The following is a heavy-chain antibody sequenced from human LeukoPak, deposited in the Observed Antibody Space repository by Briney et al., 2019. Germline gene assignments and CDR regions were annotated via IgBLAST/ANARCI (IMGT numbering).Heavy chain of an antibody. CDR1: GFTFSDYY. V-gene: IGHV3-11*01. D-gene: IGHD1-26*01. CDR2: ISGGASDI. J-gene: IGHJ6*02. CDR3: ARGGAHGMDF. Sequence: GGSLRLSCAASGFTFSDYYMTWIRQAPGKGLERVSYISGGASDIHYGDSVKGRFTISRDNAKNSLYLQMNSLRAEDTAVYYCARGGAHGMDFWGQGTTVTVSS.